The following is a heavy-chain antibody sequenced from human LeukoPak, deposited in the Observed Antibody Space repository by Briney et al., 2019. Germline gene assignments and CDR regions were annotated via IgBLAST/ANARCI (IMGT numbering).Heavy chain of an antibody. CDR1: GFTVSSNY. J-gene: IGHJ4*02. D-gene: IGHD6-13*01. CDR3: ARAPFTRAAGDY. Sequence: GSLRLSCAASGFTVSSNYMSWVRQAPGKGLEWVSVIYSGGSTYYADSVKGRFTISRDNSKNTLYLQMNSLRAEDTAVYYCARAPFTRAAGDYWGQGTLVTVSS. CDR2: IYSGGST. V-gene: IGHV3-53*01.